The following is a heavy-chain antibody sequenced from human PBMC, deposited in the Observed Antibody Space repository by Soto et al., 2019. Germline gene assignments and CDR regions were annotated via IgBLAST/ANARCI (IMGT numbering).Heavy chain of an antibody. J-gene: IGHJ4*02. CDR3: AGDRPPRSSSHFDY. CDR1: GFTFSSYS. CDR2: ISSSSYI. V-gene: IGHV3-21*01. Sequence: VGSLRLSCAGSGFTFSSYSMNWVRQAPGKGLEWVSSISSSSYIYYADSVKGRFTISRDNAKNSLYLQMNSLRAEDTAVYYCAGDRPPRSSSHFDYWGQGTLVTVSS. D-gene: IGHD6-6*01.